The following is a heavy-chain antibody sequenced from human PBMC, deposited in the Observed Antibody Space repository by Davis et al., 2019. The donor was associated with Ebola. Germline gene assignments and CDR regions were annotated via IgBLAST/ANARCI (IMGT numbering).Heavy chain of an antibody. D-gene: IGHD3-10*01. CDR1: GFTFSSYA. CDR2: INHSGST. V-gene: IGHV4-34*01. J-gene: IGHJ5*02. Sequence: ESLKISCAASGFTFSSYAMSWVRQAPGKGLEWIGEINHSGSTNYNPSLKSRVTISVDTSKNQFSLKLSSVTAADTAVYYCARAVGRGAWFDPWGQGTLVTVSS. CDR3: ARAVGRGAWFDP.